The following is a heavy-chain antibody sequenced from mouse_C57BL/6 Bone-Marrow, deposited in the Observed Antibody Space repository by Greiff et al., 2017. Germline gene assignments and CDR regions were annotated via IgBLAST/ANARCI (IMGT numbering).Heavy chain of an antibody. Sequence: VQLKESGAELVRPGASVKLSCTASGFNIKDDYMHWVKQRPEQGLEWIGWIDPENGDTEYASKFQGKATITAETSSNTAYLQLSSLTSEDTAVYYCTIYYGNPFDYWGQGTTLTVSS. V-gene: IGHV14-4*01. J-gene: IGHJ2*01. CDR3: TIYYGNPFDY. D-gene: IGHD2-1*01. CDR2: IDPENGDT. CDR1: GFNIKDDY.